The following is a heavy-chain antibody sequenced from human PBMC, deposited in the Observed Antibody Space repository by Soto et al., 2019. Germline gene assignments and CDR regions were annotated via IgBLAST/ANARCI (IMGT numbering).Heavy chain of an antibody. Sequence: QVQLVQSGAEVKKPGASVKVSCKDSGGTFSTYSMFWVRQAPGQGLEWMGRIIPMLGIRNYAQRFQDRVTMTADQSTATAHMELSSLRSEDTALYYCTIGSWSGEVFDIWGQGTMVTVSS. CDR2: IIPMLGIR. D-gene: IGHD2-21*01. V-gene: IGHV1-69*02. CDR1: GGTFSTYS. J-gene: IGHJ3*02. CDR3: TIGSWSGEVFDI.